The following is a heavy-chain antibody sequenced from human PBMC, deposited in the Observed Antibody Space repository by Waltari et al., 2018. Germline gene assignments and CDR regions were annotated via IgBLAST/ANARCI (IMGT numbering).Heavy chain of an antibody. D-gene: IGHD6-25*01. J-gene: IGHJ5*02. CDR2: MGTKNNKYPT. V-gene: IGHV3-73*01. CDR3: TRAAGATNA. Sequence: EVHLEESGGAVVPPGGSLKLSCAASGFTFRGAPMHWVRQASGKAPEWSGRMGTKNNKYPTTYGAAVRGRFSISRDDSENKVFLEMTKLTVDDAAVYYCTRAAGATNAWGRGALVAVSS. CDR1: GFTFRGAP.